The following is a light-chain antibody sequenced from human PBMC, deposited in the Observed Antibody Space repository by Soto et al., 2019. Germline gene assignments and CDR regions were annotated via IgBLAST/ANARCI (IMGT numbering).Light chain of an antibody. CDR1: SSDVGGYNF. Sequence: QSVLTQPRSVSGSPGQSVTISCTGTSSDVGGYNFVSWYQQHPGKAPKLMIYDVNKRPSGVPGRFSGSKSGNTASPTISGLQAEDESDYYCCSFAGTYTHYVFGTGTKVTV. J-gene: IGLJ1*01. CDR2: DVN. V-gene: IGLV2-11*01. CDR3: CSFAGTYTHYV.